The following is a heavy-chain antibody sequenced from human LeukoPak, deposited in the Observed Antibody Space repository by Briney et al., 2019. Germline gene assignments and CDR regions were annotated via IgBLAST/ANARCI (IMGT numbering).Heavy chain of an antibody. J-gene: IGHJ5*02. D-gene: IGHD2-2*02. V-gene: IGHV4-59*11. CDR2: IYYSGST. Sequence: PSETLSLTCTVSGGSISSHYWSWIRQPPGKGLEWIGYIYYSGSTNYNPSLKSRVTISVDTSKNQFSLKLSSVTAADTAVYYCAGLVPAAILPPVGWFDPWGQGTLVTVSS. CDR1: GGSISSHY. CDR3: AGLVPAAILPPVGWFDP.